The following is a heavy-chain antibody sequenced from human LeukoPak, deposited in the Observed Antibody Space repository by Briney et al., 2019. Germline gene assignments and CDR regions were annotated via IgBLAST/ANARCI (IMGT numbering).Heavy chain of an antibody. D-gene: IGHD2-8*01. CDR1: GYTFTSYA. V-gene: IGHV1-3*01. CDR3: AANEGDNWFDP. J-gene: IGHJ5*02. Sequence: GASVKVSCKASGYTFTSYAMHWVRQAPGQRLEWMGWINAGNGNAKYSQKFQGRVTITRDTSASTAYMELSSLRSEDTAVYYCAANEGDNWFDPWGQGTLVTVSS. CDR2: INAGNGNA.